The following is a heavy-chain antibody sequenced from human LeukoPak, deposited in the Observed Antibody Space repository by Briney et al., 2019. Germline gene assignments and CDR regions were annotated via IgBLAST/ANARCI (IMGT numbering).Heavy chain of an antibody. CDR3: ARDGPYCGGDCYPYYFDY. CDR2: IYYSGST. Sequence: KPSETLSLTCTVSGGSISSYYWSWIRQPPGKGLEWIGDIYYSGSTNYNPSLKSRVTISVDTSKNQFSLKLSSVTAADTAVYYCARDGPYCGGDCYPYYFDYWGQGTLVTVSS. V-gene: IGHV4-59*01. J-gene: IGHJ4*02. D-gene: IGHD2-21*02. CDR1: GGSISSYY.